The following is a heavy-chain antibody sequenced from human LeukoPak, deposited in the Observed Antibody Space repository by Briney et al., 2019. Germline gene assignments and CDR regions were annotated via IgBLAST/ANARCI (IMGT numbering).Heavy chain of an antibody. CDR1: GFSFSDYI. CDR2: IRSDGSST. J-gene: IGHJ4*02. V-gene: IGHV3-64*01. Sequence: AGGSLRLSCVASGFSFSDYIMHLVRQAPGKGLEYVSAIRSDGSSTFYPNSVKGRFTISRDNSKSTLYLQMGSLRAEDTAVYYCTRRYGGHSGWAGYHDSWGQGTLVTVSS. CDR3: TRRYGGHSGWAGYHDS. D-gene: IGHD6-19*01.